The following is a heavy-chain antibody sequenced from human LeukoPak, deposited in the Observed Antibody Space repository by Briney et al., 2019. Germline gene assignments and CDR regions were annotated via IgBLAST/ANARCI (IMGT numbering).Heavy chain of an antibody. Sequence: KPSETLSLTCAVSGGSISSGGYTWSWIRQPPGKGLEWIGYIYHSGSTYYNPSLKSRVTISVDRSKNRFSLKLSSVTAADTAVYYCARGRRYYLDYWGQGTLVTVSS. CDR3: ARGRRYYLDY. CDR1: GGSISSGGYT. J-gene: IGHJ4*02. CDR2: IYHSGST. V-gene: IGHV4-30-2*01.